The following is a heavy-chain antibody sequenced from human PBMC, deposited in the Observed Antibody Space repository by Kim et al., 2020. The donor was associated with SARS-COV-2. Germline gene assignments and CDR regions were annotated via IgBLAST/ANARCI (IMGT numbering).Heavy chain of an antibody. J-gene: IGHJ4*02. D-gene: IGHD5-12*01. CDR3: AREKRGYSGYDLSDY. Sequence: DSGQGRFTIYRDNAKNSLYLQMNSLRAEDTAVYYCAREKRGYSGYDLSDYWGQGTLVTVSS. V-gene: IGHV3-11*05.